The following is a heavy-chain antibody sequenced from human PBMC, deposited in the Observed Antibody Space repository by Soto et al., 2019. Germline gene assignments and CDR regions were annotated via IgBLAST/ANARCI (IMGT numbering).Heavy chain of an antibody. D-gene: IGHD6-19*01. J-gene: IGHJ5*02. CDR3: ARDRGGGGWNNWFDP. Sequence: PGGSLRLSCAASVFTFSSYSMNWVRQAPGKGLEWVSSISSSSSYIYYADSVKGRFTISRDNAKNSLYLQMNSLRAEDTAVYYCARDRGGGGWNNWFDPWGQGTLVTVSS. CDR1: VFTFSSYS. CDR2: ISSSSSYI. V-gene: IGHV3-21*01.